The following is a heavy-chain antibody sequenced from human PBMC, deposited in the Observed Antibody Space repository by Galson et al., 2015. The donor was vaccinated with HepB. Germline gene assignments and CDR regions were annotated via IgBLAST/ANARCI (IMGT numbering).Heavy chain of an antibody. D-gene: IGHD2-21*01. CDR3: AKFVTQILVIVPFDS. Sequence: SLRLSCAASGFIFNSHALTWVRQAPGKGLEWVSSISDSGERKHYADSVKGRSTISRDDSKNLLYLDMDSLRPEDTAIYYCAKFVTQILVIVPFDSWGQGTLVSVSS. CDR2: ISDSGERK. V-gene: IGHV3-23*01. CDR1: GFIFNSHA. J-gene: IGHJ4*02.